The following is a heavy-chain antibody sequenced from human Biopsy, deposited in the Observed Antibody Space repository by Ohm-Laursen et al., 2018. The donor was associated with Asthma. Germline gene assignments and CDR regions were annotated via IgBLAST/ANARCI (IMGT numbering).Heavy chain of an antibody. J-gene: IGHJ4*02. Sequence: GSLRLSCAASGFTVSRDHMFWVRQAPGKGLEWVSVIYSGGTSDTADSVRGRFTISRDYSKNTLYPQMHSLRAEDTAVYYCARGDTGGWSQYYFDYWGQGTLVTVSS. V-gene: IGHV3-53*01. CDR3: ARGDTGGWSQYYFDY. CDR1: GFTVSRDH. D-gene: IGHD2-8*02. CDR2: IYSGGTS.